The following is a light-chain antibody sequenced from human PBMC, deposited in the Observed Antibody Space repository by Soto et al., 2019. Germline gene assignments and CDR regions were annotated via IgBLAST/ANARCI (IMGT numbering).Light chain of an antibody. Sequence: QSVLTQPPSASGSPGQSVTLSCTGTSSDVGGYNYVSWYQQHPGKAPKLMIYEVSKRPSGVPDRFSGSKSGNTASLTVSGLQAEDEADYYCSSYAGSNNVFGTGTKLTVL. J-gene: IGLJ1*01. CDR3: SSYAGSNNV. CDR2: EVS. CDR1: SSDVGGYNY. V-gene: IGLV2-8*01.